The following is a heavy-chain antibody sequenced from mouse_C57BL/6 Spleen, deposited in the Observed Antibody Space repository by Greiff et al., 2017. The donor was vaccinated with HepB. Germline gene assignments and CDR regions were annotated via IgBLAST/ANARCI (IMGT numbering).Heavy chain of an antibody. J-gene: IGHJ1*03. CDR2: ISDGGSYT. D-gene: IGHD1-3*01. Sequence: EVKLMESGGGLVKPGGSLKLSCAASGFTFSSYAMSWVRQTPEKRLEWVATISDGGSYTYYPDNVKGRFTISRDNAKNNLYLQMSHLKSEDTAMYYCARDHNRWYFDVWGTVTTVTVSS. CDR3: ARDHNRWYFDV. CDR1: GFTFSSYA. V-gene: IGHV5-4*01.